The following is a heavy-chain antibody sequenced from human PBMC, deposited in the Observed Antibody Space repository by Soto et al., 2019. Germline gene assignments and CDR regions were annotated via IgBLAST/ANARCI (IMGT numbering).Heavy chain of an antibody. Sequence: PSETLCLTCSFSGDSVTSHYLTWIRQSPEKGLEWIGNMHYTGFTHYNPSLKSRVTISVDTSKNQFALKLSSVTAADTAVYYCARSPGYRSILFGMDVWGQGTTVTVSS. V-gene: IGHV4-59*08. D-gene: IGHD6-13*01. CDR3: ARSPGYRSILFGMDV. CDR2: MHYTGFT. CDR1: GDSVTSHY. J-gene: IGHJ6*02.